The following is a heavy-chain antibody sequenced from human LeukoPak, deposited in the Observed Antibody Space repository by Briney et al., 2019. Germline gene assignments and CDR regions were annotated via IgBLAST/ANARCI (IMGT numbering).Heavy chain of an antibody. D-gene: IGHD6-13*01. CDR1: GGTFSSYA. Sequence: SVKVSCKASGGTFSSYAISWLRQAPGQGLEWMGGIIPIFGTANYAQKFQGRVTITTDESTSTASMELSSLRSEDTAVYYCARGPPEQQLVYWGQGTLVTVSS. CDR3: ARGPPEQQLVY. V-gene: IGHV1-69*05. CDR2: IIPIFGTA. J-gene: IGHJ4*02.